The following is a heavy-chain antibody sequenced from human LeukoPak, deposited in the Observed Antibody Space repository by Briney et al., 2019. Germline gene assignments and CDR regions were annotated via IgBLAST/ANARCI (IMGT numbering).Heavy chain of an antibody. J-gene: IGHJ4*02. CDR1: GYTFTSYG. D-gene: IGHD2-2*01. CDR2: ISAYNGNT. V-gene: IGHV1-18*01. CDR3: ARAYCSSTSCYGLFDH. Sequence: ASVKVSCKASGYTFTSYGISWVRPAPGQGLEWMGWISAYNGNTNYAQKLQGRVTMTTDTSTSTAYMELRSLRSDDTAVYYCARAYCSSTSCYGLFDHWGQGTLVTVSS.